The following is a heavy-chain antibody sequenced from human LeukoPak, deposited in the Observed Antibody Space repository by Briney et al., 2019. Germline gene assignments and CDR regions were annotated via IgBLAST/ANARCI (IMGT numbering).Heavy chain of an antibody. Sequence: GGSLRLSCTASGFTFGDYAMSWFRQAPGKGLEWVGFIRSKAYGGTTEYAASVKGRFTISRDDSKSIAYLQMNSLKTEDTAVYYCTIEDDYGDYILAVRFDYWGQGTLVTVSS. CDR1: GFTFGDYA. CDR3: TIEDDYGDYILAVRFDY. CDR2: IRSKAYGGTT. V-gene: IGHV3-49*03. D-gene: IGHD4-17*01. J-gene: IGHJ4*02.